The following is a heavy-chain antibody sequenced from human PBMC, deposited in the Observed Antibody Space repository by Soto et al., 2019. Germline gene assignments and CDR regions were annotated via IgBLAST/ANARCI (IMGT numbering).Heavy chain of an antibody. CDR1: GSTFNYCY. J-gene: IGHJ4*02. Sequence: QMQLVQSGAEVKKTGSTVTVSCQALGSTFNYCYLHWVRQAHGQALEWMGWITPFSGDVHYAHKLHERVTITRDRSINTAEMRRSSLGSEDTAMYYCATGGAGSGAFTWELPDHWGQGTLVTVSS. V-gene: IGHV1-45*02. CDR3: ATGGAGSGAFTWELPDH. D-gene: IGHD1-26*01. CDR2: ITPFSGDV.